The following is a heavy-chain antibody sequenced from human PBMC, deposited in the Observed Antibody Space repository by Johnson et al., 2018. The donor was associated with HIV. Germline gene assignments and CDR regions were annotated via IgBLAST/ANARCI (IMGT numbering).Heavy chain of an antibody. J-gene: IGHJ3*02. D-gene: IGHD3-10*01. Sequence: QVQLVESGGGLVKPGGSLRLSCAASGFTFSDYYMSWIRQAPGKGLEWVSYISSSGSTIYYADSVRGRFTISRDNSKNTLYLQMNSLRVEDTAVYYCAKDDSPSGAFDIWGQGTMVIVSS. CDR2: ISSSGSTI. CDR1: GFTFSDYY. CDR3: AKDDSPSGAFDI. V-gene: IGHV3-11*04.